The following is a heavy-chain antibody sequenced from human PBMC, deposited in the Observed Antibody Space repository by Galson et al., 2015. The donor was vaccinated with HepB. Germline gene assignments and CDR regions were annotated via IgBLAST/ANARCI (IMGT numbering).Heavy chain of an antibody. J-gene: IGHJ4*02. CDR3: AKNPSPDILTGYYAY. CDR1: GFTFSSYV. D-gene: IGHD3-9*01. CDR2: ISGSGGRT. V-gene: IGHV3-23*01. Sequence: SLRLSCAASGFTFSSYVMSWVRQAPGKGLEWVSVISGSGGRTYYADSVKGRFTISRDNSKNTLYLQMNSLRAEDTAVYYCAKNPSPDILTGYYAYWGQGTLVTVSS.